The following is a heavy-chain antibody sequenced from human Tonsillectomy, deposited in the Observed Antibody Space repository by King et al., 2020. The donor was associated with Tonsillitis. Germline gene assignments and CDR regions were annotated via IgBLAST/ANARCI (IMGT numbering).Heavy chain of an antibody. V-gene: IGHV1-2*02. J-gene: IGHJ3*02. CDR1: GYTFTGYY. D-gene: IGHD5-24*01. CDR2: INPNSGGT. Sequence: VQLVESGAEVKKPGASVKVSCKASGYTFTGYYMHWVRQAPGQGLEWMGWINPNSGGTNYAQTFQGRVTMTRDTSISTAYMELSRLRSDDTAVYYCARVKGVKMATIPDWFRDFSHYDPFEIWGQGTMVTVSS. CDR3: ARVKGVKMATIPDWFRDFSHYDPFEI.